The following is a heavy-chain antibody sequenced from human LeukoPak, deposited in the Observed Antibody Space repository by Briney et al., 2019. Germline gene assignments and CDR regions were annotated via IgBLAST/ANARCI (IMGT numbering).Heavy chain of an antibody. Sequence: GGSLRLSCAASGFTFSSYAMSWVRQAPGKGLEWVAFISPSGDRTSNADSVEGRFTISRDNTRNTLYLQMNSLRDEDTGVYYCAIMHGYYDGSGFWVQWGQGTLVTVSS. D-gene: IGHD3-22*01. V-gene: IGHV3-23*01. J-gene: IGHJ4*02. CDR2: ISPSGDRT. CDR1: GFTFSSYA. CDR3: AIMHGYYDGSGFWVQ.